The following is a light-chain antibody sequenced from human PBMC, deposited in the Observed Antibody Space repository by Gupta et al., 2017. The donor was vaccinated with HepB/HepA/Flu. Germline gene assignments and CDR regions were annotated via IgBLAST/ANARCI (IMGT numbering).Light chain of an antibody. V-gene: IGKV3-11*01. Sequence: EIVLTQSPVTLSLSPGERATLSCRASQSINSFLAWYQQTPGQAPRLLIYDASNRATGFPARFSGSGSGTEFTLTISSLEPEDFAVYYCQQRYNCPVTFGQGTQLDIK. CDR2: DAS. CDR1: QSINSF. J-gene: IGKJ5*01. CDR3: QQRYNCPVT.